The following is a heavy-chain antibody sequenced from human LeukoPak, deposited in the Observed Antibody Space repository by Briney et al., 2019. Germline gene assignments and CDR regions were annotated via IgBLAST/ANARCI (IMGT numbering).Heavy chain of an antibody. CDR3: ARGGLTMVRGAGGNWFDP. J-gene: IGHJ5*02. CDR1: GYTFSGYY. V-gene: IGHV1-2*02. D-gene: IGHD3-10*01. CDR2: INPNSGGT. Sequence: ASVKVSCKASGYTFSGYYMHWVRQAPGQGLEWMGWINPNSGGTNYAQKFQGRVTMTRDTSISTAYMELSRLRSDDTAVYYCARGGLTMVRGAGGNWFDPWGQGTLVTVSS.